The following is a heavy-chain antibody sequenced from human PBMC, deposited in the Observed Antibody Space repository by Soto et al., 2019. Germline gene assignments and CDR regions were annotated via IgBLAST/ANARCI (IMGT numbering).Heavy chain of an antibody. J-gene: IGHJ4*02. CDR3: AKVNSIVGDGDHDY. Sequence: EVQLLESGGGLVQPGGSLRLSCAASGFTFTTYAMSWVRQPPGKGLEWVSGLSSSGDIPYYADSVKGRFTISRDQSKKTVYLQMNRLRAEDTAVYYCAKVNSIVGDGDHDYWGQGTLVSVSS. CDR1: GFTFTTYA. CDR2: LSSSGDIP. V-gene: IGHV3-23*01. D-gene: IGHD4-17*01.